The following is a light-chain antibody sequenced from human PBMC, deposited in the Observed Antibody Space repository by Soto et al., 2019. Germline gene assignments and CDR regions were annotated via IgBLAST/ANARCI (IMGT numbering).Light chain of an antibody. CDR2: DNN. CDR1: NSNVGSNY. CDR3: GTWDSRLRVVV. J-gene: IGLJ2*01. Sequence: QSVLMQPPSVSAAPGQKVTISCSGSNSNVGSNYVSWYHRVPGTAPKLLIYDNNERPSGIPDRFSGSKSGTSATLDITGLQTGDEGDYYCGTWDSRLRVVVFGGGTKLTVL. V-gene: IGLV1-51*01.